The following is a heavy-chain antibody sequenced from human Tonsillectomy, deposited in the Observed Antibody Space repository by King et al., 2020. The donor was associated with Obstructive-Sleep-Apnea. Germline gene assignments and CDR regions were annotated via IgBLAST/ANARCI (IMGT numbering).Heavy chain of an antibody. CDR2: IYWDDDK. J-gene: IGHJ3*02. V-gene: IGHV2-5*02. CDR3: APRGRVLSGYDEDAFDI. CDR1: GFSLSSEGVG. Sequence: ITLKESGPTVVKPTETLTLTCTFSGFSLSSEGVGVAWIRQPPGKALEWLAMIYWDDDKRYSPSLESRLTIPKDTSKNQVVLTMTNLDPVDTATYYCAPRGRVLSGYDEDAFDIWGQGTMVTVSS. D-gene: IGHD5-12*01.